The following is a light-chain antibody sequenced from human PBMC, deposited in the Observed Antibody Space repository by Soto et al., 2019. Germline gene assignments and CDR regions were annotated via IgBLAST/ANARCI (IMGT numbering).Light chain of an antibody. Sequence: QSVLPQPPSTSGTPGLRVTISCSGSSSNIGRYAVNWYQQLPGTAPKLLIYNNDKRPSGVPDRFSGSKSGTSVSLAISGLLSDDEAHYYCAAWDDSLNGLVFGGGTKLTVL. CDR1: SSNIGRYA. V-gene: IGLV1-44*01. CDR3: AAWDDSLNGLV. CDR2: NND. J-gene: IGLJ2*01.